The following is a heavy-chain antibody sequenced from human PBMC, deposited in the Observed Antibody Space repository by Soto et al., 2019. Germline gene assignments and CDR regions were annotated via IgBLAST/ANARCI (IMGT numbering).Heavy chain of an antibody. CDR1: GFTFSSYS. CDR2: ISSSSSYI. V-gene: IGHV3-21*01. J-gene: IGHJ6*02. D-gene: IGHD3-3*01. CDR3: ARVSTIFGVVTPSYYYYYGMDV. Sequence: EVQLVESGGGLVKPGGSLRLSCAASGFTFSSYSMNWVRQAPGKGLEWVSSISSSSSYIYYADSVKGRFTISRDNAKNSLYLQMNSLRAEDTAVYYCARVSTIFGVVTPSYYYYYGMDVWGQGTTVTVSS.